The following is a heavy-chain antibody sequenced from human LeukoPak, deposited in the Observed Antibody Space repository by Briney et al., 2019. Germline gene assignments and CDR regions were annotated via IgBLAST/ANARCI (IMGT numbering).Heavy chain of an antibody. CDR1: GYTLTELS. CDR3: ATGYCSSTSCYYHFDY. J-gene: IGHJ4*02. Sequence: GASVKVSCKVSGYTLTELSMHWVRQAPGKGLEWMGGFDPEDGETIYAQKFQGRVTMTEDTSTDTAYMELSSLRSEDTAVYYCATGYCSSTSCYYHFDYWGQGTLVTASS. CDR2: FDPEDGET. D-gene: IGHD2-2*01. V-gene: IGHV1-24*01.